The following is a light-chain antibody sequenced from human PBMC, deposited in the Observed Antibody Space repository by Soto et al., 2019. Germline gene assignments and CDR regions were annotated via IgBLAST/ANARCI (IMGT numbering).Light chain of an antibody. CDR3: SSYAGSNFGVV. CDR2: EVT. J-gene: IGLJ2*01. CDR1: SSDVGGYNY. Sequence: QSALTQAPSASWSPGQSVTIYCTGTSSDVGGYNYVSWYQHHPGKAPKLMIYEVTKRPSGVPDRFSGSKSGSTASLTVSGLQAEDEADYFCSSYAGSNFGVVFGGGTKLTVL. V-gene: IGLV2-8*01.